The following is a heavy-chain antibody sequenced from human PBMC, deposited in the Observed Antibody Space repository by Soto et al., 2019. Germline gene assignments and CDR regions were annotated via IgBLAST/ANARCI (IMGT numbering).Heavy chain of an antibody. D-gene: IGHD3-10*01. V-gene: IGHV3-30-3*01. J-gene: IGHJ6*02. CDR3: ARETDYYGSGTSYYYGMDV. CDR2: ISYDGSNK. CDR1: GFTFSSYA. Sequence: QVQLVESGGGVVQPGRSLRLSCAASGFTFSSYAMHWVRQAPGKGMAGVAVISYDGSNKYYADSVQGRFTVSRDNSKNTLYLQMNGLRAEDTAVYYCARETDYYGSGTSYYYGMDVWGQGTTVTVSS.